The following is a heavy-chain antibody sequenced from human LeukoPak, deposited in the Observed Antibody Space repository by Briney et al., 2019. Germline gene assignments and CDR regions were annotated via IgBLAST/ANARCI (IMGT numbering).Heavy chain of an antibody. J-gene: IGHJ5*02. CDR3: AKDGISVPVLHATPNNWFDP. CDR1: GFTFSTYG. Sequence: GGSLRLSCAASGFTFSTYGMHWVRQAPGKGLEWVAVILSDGSNKYYADSVKGRFTISRDNSKNTLYLQMNSLRAEDTAVYFCAKDGISVPVLHATPNNWFDPWGQGTLVTVSS. D-gene: IGHD1-26*01. CDR2: ILSDGSNK. V-gene: IGHV3-30*18.